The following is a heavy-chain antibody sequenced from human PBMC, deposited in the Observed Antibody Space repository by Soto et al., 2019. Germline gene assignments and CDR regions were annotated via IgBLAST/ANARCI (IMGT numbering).Heavy chain of an antibody. CDR2: IYWDDDK. CDR1: GFSLSTSGVG. V-gene: IGHV2-5*02. J-gene: IGHJ3*02. D-gene: IGHD3-16*01. CDR3: AHLTSWGEGAPFDI. Sequence: QITLKESGPTLVKPTQTLTLTCIFSGFSLSTSGVGVGWIRQPPGKAPEWLAVIYWDDDKRYSPSLKSRVTITRDTSKNQVVFTMTNMDPEDTGTFYCAHLTSWGEGAPFDIWGQGTKVTVSS.